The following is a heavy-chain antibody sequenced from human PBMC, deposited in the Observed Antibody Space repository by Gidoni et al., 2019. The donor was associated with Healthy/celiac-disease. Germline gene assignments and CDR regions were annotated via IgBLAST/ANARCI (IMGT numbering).Heavy chain of an antibody. Sequence: QVQLVQSGAEVKKPGASVKVSCKASGYTVTSYYMHWVRQAPGQGLEWMGIINPSGGSTSYAQKFQGRVTMTRDTSTSTVYMELSSLRSEDTAVYYCARFRGYSLIDYYYYGMDVWGQGTTVTVSS. CDR1: GYTVTSYY. CDR2: INPSGGST. V-gene: IGHV1-46*01. D-gene: IGHD5-18*01. CDR3: ARFRGYSLIDYYYYGMDV. J-gene: IGHJ6*02.